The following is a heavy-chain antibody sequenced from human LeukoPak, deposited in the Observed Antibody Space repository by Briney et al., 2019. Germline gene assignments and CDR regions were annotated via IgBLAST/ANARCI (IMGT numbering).Heavy chain of an antibody. D-gene: IGHD2-21*01. CDR3: ARHVDWRWFDP. V-gene: IGHV4-39*01. CDR2: IYYSGST. CDR1: GGSISSSRYY. Sequence: NTSETLSLTCTVSGGSISSSRYYWGRIRQPPGKGLEWIVSIYYSGSTYYNPSLKIRVTISLDTSKNQFSLKLRSVTAADTAVYYCARHVDWRWFDPWGQGTLVPVSS. J-gene: IGHJ5*02.